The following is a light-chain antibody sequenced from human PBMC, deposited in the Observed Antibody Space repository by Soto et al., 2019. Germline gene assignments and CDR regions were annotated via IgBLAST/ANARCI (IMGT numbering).Light chain of an antibody. CDR2: GAS. J-gene: IGKJ2*01. V-gene: IGKV3-15*01. Sequence: EIVMTQSPATLSVSPGETATLSCRASQSITSELAWYQQKPGQPPRLLIYGASTRDTGVPARFTGSGSGSEFTLTISGLQSEDFAVYYCQQGHNWPLTFGQGTRLEI. CDR1: QSITSE. CDR3: QQGHNWPLT.